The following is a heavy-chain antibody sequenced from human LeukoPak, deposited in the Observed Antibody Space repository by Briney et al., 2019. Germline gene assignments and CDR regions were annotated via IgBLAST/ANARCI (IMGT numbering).Heavy chain of an antibody. CDR3: ARSYDIFHFYLDV. CDR2: MSGYSTNR. Sequence: ASMNLSCKASGYTFTSYAYTWDRQAPRQGPEWKGWMSGYSTNRKIAEKFQCRVTMNTDTYTITATMELRSLRSDDTAVYDCARSYDIFHFYLDVWGEGTTVTVSS. D-gene: IGHD3-9*01. CDR1: GYTFTSYA. J-gene: IGHJ6*03. V-gene: IGHV1-18*01.